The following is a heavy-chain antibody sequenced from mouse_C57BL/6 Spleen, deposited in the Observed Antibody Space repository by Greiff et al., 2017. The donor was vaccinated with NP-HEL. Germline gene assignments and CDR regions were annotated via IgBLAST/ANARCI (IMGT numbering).Heavy chain of an antibody. J-gene: IGHJ3*01. CDR2: IYPGDGDT. CDR1: GYAFSSYW. Sequence: LVESGAELVKPGASVKISCKASGYAFSSYWMNWVKQRPGKGLEWIGQIYPGDGDTNYNGKFKGKATLTADKSSSTAYMQLSSLTSEDSAVYFCARNGPNWGFAYWGQGTLVTVSA. V-gene: IGHV1-80*01. D-gene: IGHD4-1*01. CDR3: ARNGPNWGFAY.